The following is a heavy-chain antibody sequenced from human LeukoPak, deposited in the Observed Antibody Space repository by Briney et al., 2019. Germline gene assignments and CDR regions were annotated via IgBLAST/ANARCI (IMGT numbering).Heavy chain of an antibody. D-gene: IGHD2-2*02. CDR2: IYYSGST. Sequence: SETLSLTCTVSGGSISSYYWSWIRQPRGKGLEWIGYIYYSGSTNYNPSLKSRVTISVDTSRNQFSLKLGSVTAADTAVYYCAREYCSSTSCYTGEWFDPWGQGTLVTVSS. V-gene: IGHV4-59*01. CDR3: AREYCSSTSCYTGEWFDP. J-gene: IGHJ5*02. CDR1: GGSISSYY.